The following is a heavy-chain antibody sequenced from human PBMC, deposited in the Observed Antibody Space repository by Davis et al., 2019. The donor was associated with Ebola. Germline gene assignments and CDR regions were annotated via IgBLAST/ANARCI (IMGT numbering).Heavy chain of an antibody. CDR3: ARDATRRTAMEKQGDY. CDR1: GFTFSSYA. D-gene: IGHD5-18*01. V-gene: IGHV3-23*01. J-gene: IGHJ4*02. CDR2: ISGSGGST. Sequence: PSETLSLTCAASGFTFSSYAMSWVRQAPGKGLEWVSAISGSGGSTYYADSVKGRFTISRDNSKNTLYLQMNSLRAEDTAVYYCARDATRRTAMEKQGDYWGQGTLVTVSS.